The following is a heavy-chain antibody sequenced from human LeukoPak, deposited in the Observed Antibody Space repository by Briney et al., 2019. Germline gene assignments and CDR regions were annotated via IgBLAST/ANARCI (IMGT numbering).Heavy chain of an antibody. CDR1: GGSINSYF. V-gene: IGHV4-59*13. J-gene: IGHJ4*02. Sequence: SETLSLTCTVSGGSINSYFWSWIRQSPGKGLEWIGYIYYKGDTNYNPSLTSRVTISMNTSKNQFSLKLKSVTSADTAVYYCARDRRYCTGGTCYLDPYFDYWGQGTLVTVSS. CDR2: IYYKGDT. CDR3: ARDRRYCTGGTCYLDPYFDY. D-gene: IGHD2-8*02.